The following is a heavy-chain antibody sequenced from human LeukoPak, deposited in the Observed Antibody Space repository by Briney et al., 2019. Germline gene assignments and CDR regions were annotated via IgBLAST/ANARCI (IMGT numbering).Heavy chain of an antibody. V-gene: IGHV4-34*01. D-gene: IGHD6-13*01. CDR1: GGSFSGYY. CDR3: ARFISAAGTKSTLYYYYYHGMGV. Sequence: SETLSLTCAVYGGSFSGYYWSWVRQPPGKGLEWIGEITYSGSTNYNPSLKSRVTISVNTSKNQFSLKLGPVPASVTAGYYCARFISAAGTKSTLYYYYYHGMGVWGKGTTVTVFS. CDR2: ITYSGST. J-gene: IGHJ6*04.